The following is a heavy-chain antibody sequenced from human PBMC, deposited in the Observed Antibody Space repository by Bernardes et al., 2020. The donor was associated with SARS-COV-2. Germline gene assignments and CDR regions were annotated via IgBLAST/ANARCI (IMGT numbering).Heavy chain of an antibody. J-gene: IGHJ4*02. CDR1: GGSLSHYY. Sequence: SETLSLTCAVYGGSLSHYYWSWIRQTPGKGLEWIGEANPSGSANYNPSLQNRVTVSVDTSKSQFSLKLFSVTAADTAVYYCAREGARNYDILTGYTRPYYFDYWGQGTLVTVSS. CDR2: ANPSGSA. CDR3: AREGARNYDILTGYTRPYYFDY. V-gene: IGHV4-34*01. D-gene: IGHD3-9*01.